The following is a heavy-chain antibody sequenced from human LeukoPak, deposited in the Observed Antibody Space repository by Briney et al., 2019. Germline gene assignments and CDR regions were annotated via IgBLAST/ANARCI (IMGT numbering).Heavy chain of an antibody. D-gene: IGHD2-2*01. CDR3: AKDQYCSSTSCHGGFDY. CDR1: GCTFDDYA. V-gene: IGHV3-9*03. J-gene: IGHJ4*02. CDR2: ISWNSGSI. Sequence: GGSLRLSCAASGCTFDDYAMHWVRQAPGKGLEWVSGISWNSGSIGYADSVKGRFTISRDNAKNSLYLQMNSLRAEDMALYYCAKDQYCSSTSCHGGFDYWGQGTLVTVSS.